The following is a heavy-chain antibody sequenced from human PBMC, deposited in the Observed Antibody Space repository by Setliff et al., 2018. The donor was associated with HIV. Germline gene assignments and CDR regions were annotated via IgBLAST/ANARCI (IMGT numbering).Heavy chain of an antibody. Sequence: LSLTCSVSGGSISSHYWSWIRQPPGKGLEWIGSIYYSGSTNYNPSLKSRVTMSVDTSKNQFSLKLSSVTAADTAVYYCARDLRITLFGGDVYYWGQGTLVTVSS. V-gene: IGHV4-59*11. CDR3: ARDLRITLFGGDVYY. CDR1: GGSISSHY. J-gene: IGHJ4*02. D-gene: IGHD3-3*01. CDR2: IYYSGST.